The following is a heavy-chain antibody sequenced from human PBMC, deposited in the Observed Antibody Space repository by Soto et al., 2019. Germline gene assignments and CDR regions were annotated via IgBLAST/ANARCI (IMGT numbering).Heavy chain of an antibody. CDR2: TNAGSGNT. D-gene: IGHD1-20*01. CDR1: GYTFTSYD. J-gene: IGHJ4*02. V-gene: IGHV1-3*05. CDR3: ARDKITVILDY. Sequence: QVQLVQSGAEEKKHGASVKVSCKASGYTFTSYDLPWVRQAPGQRLEWLGWTNAGSGNTKYSQKFQGRVTITRDTSASTAYMELSSLRSEDTAVYYCARDKITVILDYLGQGTLVTVSS.